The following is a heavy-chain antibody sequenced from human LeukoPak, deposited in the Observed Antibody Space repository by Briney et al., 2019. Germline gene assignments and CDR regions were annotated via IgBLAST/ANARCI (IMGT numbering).Heavy chain of an antibody. CDR2: IIPIFGTA. Sequence: SVKVSCKASGGTFSSYAISWVRQAPGQGLEWVGGIIPIFGTANYAQKVQGRVTITADEPTSTAYMELSSLRSEDTAVYYCARDPLDPTDWFDPWGQGTLVTVPS. CDR3: ARDPLDPTDWFDP. V-gene: IGHV1-69*13. CDR1: GGTFSSYA. J-gene: IGHJ5*02. D-gene: IGHD3/OR15-3a*01.